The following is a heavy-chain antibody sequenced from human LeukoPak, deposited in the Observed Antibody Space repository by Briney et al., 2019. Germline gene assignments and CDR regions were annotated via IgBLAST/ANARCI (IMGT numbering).Heavy chain of an antibody. CDR1: GGTFSSYA. CDR3: ARDHKYYGSGSYYPFDP. Sequence: SVKVSCKASGGTFSSYAISWVRQAPGQGLEWMGGIIPIFGTANYALKFQGRVTITADESTSTAYMELSSLRSEDTAVYYCARDHKYYGSGSYYPFDPWGQGTLVTVSS. D-gene: IGHD3-10*01. CDR2: IIPIFGTA. J-gene: IGHJ5*02. V-gene: IGHV1-69*13.